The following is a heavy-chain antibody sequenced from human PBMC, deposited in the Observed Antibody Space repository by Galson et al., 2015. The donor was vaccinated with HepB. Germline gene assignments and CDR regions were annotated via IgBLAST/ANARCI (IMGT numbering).Heavy chain of an antibody. J-gene: IGHJ3*02. Sequence: SLRLSCAASGFTFSSYWMSWVRQAPGKGLEWVANIKQDGSEKYYVDSVKGRFTISRDNAKNSLYLQMNSLRAEDTAVYYCARVSAHYDFWSGYYHDAFDIWGQGTMVTVSS. CDR1: GFTFSSYW. CDR3: ARVSAHYDFWSGYYHDAFDI. V-gene: IGHV3-7*01. D-gene: IGHD3-3*01. CDR2: IKQDGSEK.